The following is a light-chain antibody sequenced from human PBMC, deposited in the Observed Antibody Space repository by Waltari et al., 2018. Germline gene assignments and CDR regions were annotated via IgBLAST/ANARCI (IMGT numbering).Light chain of an antibody. CDR1: SSDVGGYNY. Sequence: QSALTQPASVSGSPGQSITISCPGSSSDVGGYNYVSWYQQYPGKVPKIRIYEVNNRPAGCSSRFSGSKSGNTASLTISGLQADDEADYYCSSFTSRHLYVFGTGTAVTVL. CDR3: SSFTSRHLYV. J-gene: IGLJ1*01. CDR2: EVN. V-gene: IGLV2-14*01.